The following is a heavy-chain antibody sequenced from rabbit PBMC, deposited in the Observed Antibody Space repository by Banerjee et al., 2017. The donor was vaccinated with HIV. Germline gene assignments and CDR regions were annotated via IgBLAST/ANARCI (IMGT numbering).Heavy chain of an antibody. CDR1: GIDFSSYG. V-gene: IGHV1S45*01. Sequence: QQQLEESGGGLVKPGGTLTLTCKASGIDFSSYGVSWVRQAPGKGLEWIACIDGGSSNSSECAGRAKGRFTGPNAQTTTLPLQITRLTAADTASYFGARAAGEAGYGFATVFNLWGPGTLVTVS. CDR3: ARAAGEAGYGFATVFNL. D-gene: IGHD6-1*01. J-gene: IGHJ4*01. CDR2: IDGGSSNSS.